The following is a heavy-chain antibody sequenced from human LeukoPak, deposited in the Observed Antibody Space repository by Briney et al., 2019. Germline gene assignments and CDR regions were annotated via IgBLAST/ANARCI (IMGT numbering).Heavy chain of an antibody. CDR1: GFTFSDYY. J-gene: IGHJ4*02. D-gene: IGHD6-19*01. V-gene: IGHV3-11*01. Sequence: PGGSLRLSCAASGFTFSDYYMSWNRQAPGKGLEWVSYISSSGSTIYYADSVKGRFTISRDNSKNTLYLQMNSLRAEDTAVYYCAKERVAGDLDYWGQGTLVTVSS. CDR3: AKERVAGDLDY. CDR2: ISSSGSTI.